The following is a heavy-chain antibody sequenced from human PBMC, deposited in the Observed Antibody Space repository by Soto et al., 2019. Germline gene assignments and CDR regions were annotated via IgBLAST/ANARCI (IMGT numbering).Heavy chain of an antibody. CDR1: GFIFSSYA. J-gene: IGHJ4*02. D-gene: IGHD6-13*01. CDR3: VKDALTGDSYNPHFGY. V-gene: IGHV3-64D*06. Sequence: GGSLILSCSASGFIFSSYAMHWVRQTPGTGLEYVSAISSNGGITYYADSVKGRFTISRDNSKNTLYLQMSSLRAEDAALYYCVKDALTGDSYNPHFGYWGQGTLVTVSS. CDR2: ISSNGGIT.